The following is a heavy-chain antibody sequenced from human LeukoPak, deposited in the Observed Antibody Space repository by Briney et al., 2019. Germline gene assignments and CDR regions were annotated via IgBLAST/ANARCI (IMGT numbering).Heavy chain of an antibody. CDR3: ASYGYTSAWTHFDN. V-gene: IGHV4-59*08. D-gene: IGHD6-19*01. Sequence: SETLSLTCIVSGGSISSHYWGWIRQPPGKGLEYTGNIYYTGATNSSPSLKSRVIISVDTSNNQFSLRLNSVTAADTAVYFCASYGYTSAWTHFDNWGQGILVTVSS. CDR1: GGSISSHY. CDR2: IYYTGAT. J-gene: IGHJ4*02.